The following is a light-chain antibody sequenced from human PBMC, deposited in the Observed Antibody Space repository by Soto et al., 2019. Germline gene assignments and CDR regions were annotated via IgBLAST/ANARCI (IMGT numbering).Light chain of an antibody. CDR1: SSDVGGYNY. Sequence: QSALTQPASVSGSPGQSITISCTGTSSDVGGYNYVSWYQQHPGRAPKLMIYGVTNRPSGVSNRFSGSKSANTASLTISGLQAEDEADYYCSSYTSSSTLSVVFGGGTTLTVL. CDR3: SSYTSSSTLSVV. V-gene: IGLV2-14*01. CDR2: GVT. J-gene: IGLJ2*01.